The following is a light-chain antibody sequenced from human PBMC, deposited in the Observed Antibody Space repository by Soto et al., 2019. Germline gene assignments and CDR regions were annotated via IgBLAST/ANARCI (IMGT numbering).Light chain of an antibody. Sequence: QSALTQPASVSWSPGQSITISCTGPSSDVGGYNYVSWYQHHPGKAPKLISYDVSNRPSGVSIRFSGSKSDNTASLTISGLQPEDEADYHCSSYTTSNTRQIVFGTGTKLTVL. CDR1: SSDVGGYNY. CDR2: DVS. CDR3: SSYTTSNTRQIV. J-gene: IGLJ1*01. V-gene: IGLV2-14*03.